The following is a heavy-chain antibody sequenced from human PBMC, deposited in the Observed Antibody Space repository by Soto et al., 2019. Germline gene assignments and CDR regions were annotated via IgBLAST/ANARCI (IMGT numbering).Heavy chain of an antibody. V-gene: IGHV1-69*06. D-gene: IGHD3-9*01. Sequence: SVKVSCKASGGTFSSYAISWVRQAPGQGLEWMGGIIPIFGTANYAQKFQGRVTITADKSTSTAYMELSSLRSEDTAVYYCAIGTNYDILTGYNYYGMDVWGQGTTVTV. J-gene: IGHJ6*02. CDR1: GGTFSSYA. CDR2: IIPIFGTA. CDR3: AIGTNYDILTGYNYYGMDV.